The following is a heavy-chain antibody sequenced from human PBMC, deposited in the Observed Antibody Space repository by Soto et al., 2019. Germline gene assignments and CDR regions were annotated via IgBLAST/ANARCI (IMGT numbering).Heavy chain of an antibody. CDR2: IIPIFGTA. CDR1: GGTFSSYA. CDR3: ARGDILPGHDPYYYYGMDV. D-gene: IGHD3-9*01. J-gene: IGHJ6*02. V-gene: IGHV1-69*13. Sequence: QVQLVQSGAEVKKPGSSVKVSCKASGGTFSSYAISWVRQAPGQGLEWMGGIIPIFGTANYAQKFQGRGTIPAAETTSPAYMELSSLRSAATAVYYCARGDILPGHDPYYYYGMDVWGHGTTVTVSS.